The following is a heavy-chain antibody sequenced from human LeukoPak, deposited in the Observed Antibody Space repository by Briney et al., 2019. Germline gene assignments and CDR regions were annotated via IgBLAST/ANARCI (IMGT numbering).Heavy chain of an antibody. CDR2: IYPGDSRT. CDR1: GYSFSSYW. J-gene: IGHJ4*02. Sequence: GESLKISCTGSGYSFSSYWIAWLRQMPGRGLEWMGAIYPGDSRTTYSQSFQGQVTVSVDKSIKTAYLQWNSLTASDTAIYYCARHLSSISSCPNYWGQGTLVTVSS. CDR3: ARHLSSISSCPNY. V-gene: IGHV5-51*01. D-gene: IGHD2-2*01.